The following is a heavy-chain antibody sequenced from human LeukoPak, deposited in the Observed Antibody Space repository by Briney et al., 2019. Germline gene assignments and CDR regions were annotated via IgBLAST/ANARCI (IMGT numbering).Heavy chain of an antibody. D-gene: IGHD4-11*01. Sequence: GGSLRLSCAASGFTVSSNYMSWVRQAPGKGLEWVSVISASGDRTYYADSVKGRFTISRDNSKNTLYLQMDSLRAEDTAVYYCAKDVNDYQGAFDIWGQGTMVTVSS. CDR1: GFTVSSNY. V-gene: IGHV3-23*01. J-gene: IGHJ3*02. CDR2: ISASGDRT. CDR3: AKDVNDYQGAFDI.